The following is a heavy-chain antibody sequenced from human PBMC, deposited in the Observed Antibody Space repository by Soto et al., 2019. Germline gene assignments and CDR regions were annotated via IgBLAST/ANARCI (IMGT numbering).Heavy chain of an antibody. V-gene: IGHV4-39*01. D-gene: IGHD3-10*01. CDR1: GDSINSRSYY. CDR3: AVNYYGSGSYYIPYYYYGMDV. J-gene: IGHJ6*02. CDR2: IYYGGRT. Sequence: SETLSLTCTVTGDSINSRSYYWGWIRQPPGKGLEWIGSIYYGGRTYNNPSLRSRVSMSIDTSKDQFSLKLSSVTAADTAVYYCAVNYYGSGSYYIPYYYYGMDVWGQGTTVT.